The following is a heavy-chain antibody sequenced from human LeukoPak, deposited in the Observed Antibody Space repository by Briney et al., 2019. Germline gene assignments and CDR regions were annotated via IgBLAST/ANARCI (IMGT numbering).Heavy chain of an antibody. J-gene: IGHJ6*02. D-gene: IGHD5-18*01. CDR1: GFTFSSYG. CDR3: ARGSVTTGPFGMDV. Sequence: QSGGSLRLSCAASGFTFSSYGMHWVRQAPGKGLEWVAVIWYDGSNKYYADSVKGRFTISRDNSKNTLYLQMNSLRAEDTAVYYCARGSVTTGPFGMDVWGQGTTVTVSS. V-gene: IGHV3-33*01. CDR2: IWYDGSNK.